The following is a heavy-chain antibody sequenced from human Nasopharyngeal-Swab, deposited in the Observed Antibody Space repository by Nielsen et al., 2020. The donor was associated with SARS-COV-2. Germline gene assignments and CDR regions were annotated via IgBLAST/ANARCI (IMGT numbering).Heavy chain of an antibody. Sequence: GESLKISCAASGFTFSSYSMNWVRQAPGKGPEWVSSISSSSSYIYYADSVKGRFTISRDNAKNSLYLQMNSLRAEDTAVYYCASTLQYSSGWYEGYYFDYWGQGTLVTVSS. CDR1: GFTFSSYS. D-gene: IGHD6-19*01. J-gene: IGHJ4*02. V-gene: IGHV3-21*01. CDR3: ASTLQYSSGWYEGYYFDY. CDR2: ISSSSSYI.